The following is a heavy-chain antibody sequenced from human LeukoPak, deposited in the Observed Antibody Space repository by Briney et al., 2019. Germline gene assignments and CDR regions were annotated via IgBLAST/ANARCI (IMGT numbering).Heavy chain of an antibody. J-gene: IGHJ5*02. CDR3: ARVRWISYAPFGP. CDR2: IYYSGST. CDR1: GGSISSYY. Sequence: PSETLSLTCTVSGGSISSYYWSWIRQPPGKGLEWIGYIYYSGSTNYNPSLKSRVTISVDTSKNQFSLKLSSVTAADTAVYYCARVRWISYAPFGPWGQGTLVTVSS. V-gene: IGHV4-59*12. D-gene: IGHD2-2*01.